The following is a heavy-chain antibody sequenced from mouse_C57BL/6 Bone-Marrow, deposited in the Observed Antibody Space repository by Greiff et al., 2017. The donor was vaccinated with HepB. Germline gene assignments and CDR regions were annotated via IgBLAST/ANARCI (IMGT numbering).Heavy chain of an antibody. CDR1: GYTFTSYW. Sequence: QVQLKQPGAELVKPGASVKMSCKASGYTFTSYWITWVKQRPGQGLEWIGDIYPGSGSTNYNEKFKSKATLTVDTSSCTAYMQLSSLTSEDSAVYYCAREGYYGSSYPYYAMDYWGQGTSVTVSS. CDR2: IYPGSGST. J-gene: IGHJ4*01. CDR3: AREGYYGSSYPYYAMDY. V-gene: IGHV1-55*01. D-gene: IGHD1-1*01.